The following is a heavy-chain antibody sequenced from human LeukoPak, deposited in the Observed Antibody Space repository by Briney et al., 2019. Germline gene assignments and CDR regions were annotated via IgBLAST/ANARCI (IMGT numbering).Heavy chain of an antibody. D-gene: IGHD1-1*01. CDR1: GGSFSNYY. CDR3: SRWNLDLAYDI. V-gene: IGHV4-59*08. J-gene: IGHJ3*02. CDR2: IYSTGSI. Sequence: SETLSLTCTLSGGSFSNYYWTWIRQRPGKGLEWLGYIYSTGSISYNPSLESRVTISIDTSKNTFSLKLTSVTAADTAVYFCSRWNLDLAYDIWGQGTMVTVSS.